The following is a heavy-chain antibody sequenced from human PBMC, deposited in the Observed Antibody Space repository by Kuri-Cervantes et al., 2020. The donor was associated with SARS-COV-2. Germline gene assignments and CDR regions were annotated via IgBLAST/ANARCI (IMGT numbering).Heavy chain of an antibody. Sequence: GESLKLSCAASGFTVSSNYMGWIRQAPGTGLEWVSYISSSGSTIYYADSVKGRFTISRDNAKNSLYLQMNSLRAEDTAVYYCAREGSYRYYWYFDLWGRGTLVTVSS. V-gene: IGHV3-11*01. D-gene: IGHD1-26*01. CDR2: ISSSGSTI. CDR1: GFTVSSNY. J-gene: IGHJ2*01. CDR3: AREGSYRYYWYFDL.